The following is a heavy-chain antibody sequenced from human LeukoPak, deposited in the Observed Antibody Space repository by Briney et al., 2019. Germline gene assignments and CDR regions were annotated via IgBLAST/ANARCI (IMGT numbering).Heavy chain of an antibody. V-gene: IGHV1-24*01. Sequence: ASVKVSCKVSGYTLTELSMHWVRQAPGKGLEWMGGFDPEDGETIYAQKFQGRVTMTEDTSTDTAYMELSSLRSEDTAVYYCATCNPYYYGSRNLKELDYWGQGTLVTVSS. CDR1: GYTLTELS. D-gene: IGHD3-10*01. CDR2: FDPEDGET. CDR3: ATCNPYYYGSRNLKELDY. J-gene: IGHJ4*02.